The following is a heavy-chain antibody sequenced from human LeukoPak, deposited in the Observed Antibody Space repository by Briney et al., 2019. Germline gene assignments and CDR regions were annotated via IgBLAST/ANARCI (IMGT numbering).Heavy chain of an antibody. D-gene: IGHD3-22*01. CDR1: GYTFTDYY. J-gene: IGHJ4*02. V-gene: IGHV1-69-2*01. CDR3: ATLITDYYDSCGPSGGGY. CDR2: VDPEDGET. Sequence: ASVKVSCKVSGYTFTDYYMHWVQQAPGKGLEWMGLVDPEDGETIYAEKFQGRVTITADTSTDTAYMELSSLRSEDTAVYYCATLITDYYDSCGPSGGGYWGQGTLVTVSS.